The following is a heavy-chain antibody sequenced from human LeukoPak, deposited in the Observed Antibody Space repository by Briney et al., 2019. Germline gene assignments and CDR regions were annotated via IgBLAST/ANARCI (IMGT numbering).Heavy chain of an antibody. J-gene: IGHJ4*02. D-gene: IGHD6-13*01. CDR3: AGGGSSSY. CDR1: GFTFSSYA. Sequence: PGRSLRLSCAASGFTFSSYAMRCVCEGPGKGLEWVAVISYDGSNKYYADSVKGRFTISRDNSKNTLYLQMNSLRAEDTAVYYCAGGGSSSYWGQGTLVTVSS. V-gene: IGHV3-30-3*01. CDR2: ISYDGSNK.